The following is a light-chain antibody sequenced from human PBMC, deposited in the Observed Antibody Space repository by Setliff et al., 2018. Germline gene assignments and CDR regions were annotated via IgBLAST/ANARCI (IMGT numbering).Light chain of an antibody. Sequence: VVTQEPSLTVSPGGTVTLTCGSSSGAVTNGHYPYWFQQRPGQAPTTLIYGTSNKYSWTPARFSGSLLGGKAALTLSGAQPEDEADYFCFLSYYGTVVFGGGTKVTVL. CDR1: SGAVTNGHY. J-gene: IGLJ2*01. CDR2: GTS. CDR3: FLSYYGTVV. V-gene: IGLV7-46*01.